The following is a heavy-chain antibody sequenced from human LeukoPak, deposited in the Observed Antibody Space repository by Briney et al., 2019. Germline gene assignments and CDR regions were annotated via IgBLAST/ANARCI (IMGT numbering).Heavy chain of an antibody. CDR3: AREEYYDSSAPTNFDY. D-gene: IGHD3-22*01. CDR1: GGTFSSYA. V-gene: IGHV7-4-1*02. CDR2: INTNTGNP. J-gene: IGHJ4*02. Sequence: ASVKVSCKASGGTFSSYAISWVRQAPGQGLEWMGWINTNTGNPTYAQGFTGRFVFSLDTSVTTAYLQISSLKAEDTAVYYCAREEYYDSSAPTNFDYWDQGTLVTVSS.